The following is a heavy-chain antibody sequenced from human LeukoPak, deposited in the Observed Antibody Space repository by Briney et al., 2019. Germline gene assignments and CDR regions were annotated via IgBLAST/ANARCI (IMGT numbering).Heavy chain of an antibody. J-gene: IGHJ4*02. D-gene: IGHD6-13*01. CDR3: ARVGAAAGTSDY. CDR2: IYTSGST. V-gene: IGHV4-4*07. CDR1: GGSISSYY. Sequence: SETLSLTCTVSGGSISSYYWSWIRQPAGKGLEWIGRIYTSGSTNYNPSLKSRVTISVDTSKNQFSLKLSSVTAADTAVYYCARVGAAAGTSDYWGQGTLVTVSS.